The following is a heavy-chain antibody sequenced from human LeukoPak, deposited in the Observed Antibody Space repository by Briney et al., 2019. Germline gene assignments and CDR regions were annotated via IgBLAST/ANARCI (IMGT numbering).Heavy chain of an antibody. Sequence: ASVKVSCKASGDTFISYGITWVRRAPGQGLEWMGWISVYNSYTNYPQKLQGRVTMTADTSTSTAYMELRSLRSDDTAVYYCVRRRGGYCSGASCYGPFDYWGQGTLVTVSS. V-gene: IGHV1-18*01. J-gene: IGHJ4*02. CDR1: GDTFISYG. CDR2: ISVYNSYT. CDR3: VRRRGGYCSGASCYGPFDY. D-gene: IGHD2-15*01.